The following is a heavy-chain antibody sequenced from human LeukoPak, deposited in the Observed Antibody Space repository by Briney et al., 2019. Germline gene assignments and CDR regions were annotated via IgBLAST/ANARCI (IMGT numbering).Heavy chain of an antibody. CDR1: GGSISSGYY. Sequence: SETLSLTCTVSGGSISSGYYWGWSRQPPGKGVEWIGSIYHSGSTYYNPSLKRRVTISVATSKNQFSLKLSSVTAADTAVYYCARQGGYDFWSGYAFDIWGQGTMVTVSS. D-gene: IGHD3-3*01. J-gene: IGHJ3*02. V-gene: IGHV4-38-2*02. CDR3: ARQGGYDFWSGYAFDI. CDR2: IYHSGST.